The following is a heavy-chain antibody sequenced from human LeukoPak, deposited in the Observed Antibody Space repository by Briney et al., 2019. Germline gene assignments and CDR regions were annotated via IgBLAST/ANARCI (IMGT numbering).Heavy chain of an antibody. CDR3: ARGPAAAGFDY. CDR1: GYTFTSYD. D-gene: IGHD6-13*01. CDR2: MNPNSGNT. V-gene: IGHV1-8*01. Sequence: ASVKASCKASGYTFTSYDINWVRQATGQGLEWMGWMNPNSGNTGYAQRFQGRVTMTRNTSISTAYMELSSLRSEDTAVYYCARGPAAAGFDYWGQGTLVTVSS. J-gene: IGHJ4*02.